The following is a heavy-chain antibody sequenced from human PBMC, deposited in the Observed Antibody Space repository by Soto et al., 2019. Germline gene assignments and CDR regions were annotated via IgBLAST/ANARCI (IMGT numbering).Heavy chain of an antibody. D-gene: IGHD6-6*01. CDR3: ARDVSYSSSSDAFDI. CDR1: GFTFSSNG. V-gene: IGHV3-48*03. J-gene: IGHJ3*02. Sequence: VGSLRLSCATSGFTFSSNGMSWVRQAPGEGLEWVSYISSRGTTIYYADSVKDRFTISRDNAKNSLYLQMSSLRAEDTAVYYCARDVSYSSSSDAFDIWGQGTMVTVSS. CDR2: ISSRGTTI.